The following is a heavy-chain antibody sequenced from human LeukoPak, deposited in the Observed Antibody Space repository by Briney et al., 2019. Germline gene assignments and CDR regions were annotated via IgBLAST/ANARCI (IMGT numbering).Heavy chain of an antibody. D-gene: IGHD3-10*01. CDR1: GFTFDDYA. J-gene: IGHJ4*02. CDR2: ISWNSGSI. V-gene: IGHV3-9*01. Sequence: GGSLRLSRAASGFTFDDYAMHWVRQAPGKGLEWVSGISWNSGSIGYADSVKGRFTISRDNAKNSLYLQMNSLRAEDTALYYCAKGREYYGSGSYTFDYWGQGTLVTVSS. CDR3: AKGREYYGSGSYTFDY.